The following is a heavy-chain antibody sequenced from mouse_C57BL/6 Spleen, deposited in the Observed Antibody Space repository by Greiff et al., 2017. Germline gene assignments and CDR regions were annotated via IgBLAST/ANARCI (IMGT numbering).Heavy chain of an antibody. CDR1: GYSITSGYY. V-gene: IGHV3-6*01. CDR3: ARESLDGYYAMDY. J-gene: IGHJ4*01. D-gene: IGHD6-1*01. Sequence: VQLKESGPGLVKPSQSLSLTCSVTGYSITSGYYWNWIRQFPGNKLEWMGYISYDGSNNYNPSLKNRISITRDTSKNQFFLKLNSVTTEDTATYYCARESLDGYYAMDYWGQGTSVTVSS. CDR2: ISYDGSN.